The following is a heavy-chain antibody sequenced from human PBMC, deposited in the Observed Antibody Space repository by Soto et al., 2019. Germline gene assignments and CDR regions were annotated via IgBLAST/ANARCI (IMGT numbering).Heavy chain of an antibody. D-gene: IGHD3-3*01. CDR2: IYRSGST. CDR1: GGSISSGGYS. V-gene: IGHV4-30-2*01. J-gene: IGHJ4*02. CDR3: ARGGITIFGVVTPFDY. Sequence: TLSLTCAVSGGSISSGGYSWSWIRQPPGKGLEWIGYIYRSGSTYYNPSLKSRVTISVDRSKNQFSLKLSSVTAADTAVYYCARGGITIFGVVTPFDYWGQGTQVTVSS.